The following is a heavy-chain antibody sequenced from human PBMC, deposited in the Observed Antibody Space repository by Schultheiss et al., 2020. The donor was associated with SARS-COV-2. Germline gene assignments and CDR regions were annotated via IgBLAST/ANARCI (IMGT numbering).Heavy chain of an antibody. CDR2: ISGSGSTI. CDR3: ARLLYSSGWVDY. V-gene: IGHV3-48*04. Sequence: GGSLRLSCAASGFTFSSYAMSWVRQAPGKGLEWVSAISGSGSTIYYADSVKGRFTISRDNAKNSLYLQMNSLRAEDTAVYYCARLLYSSGWVDYWGQGTLVTVSS. D-gene: IGHD6-19*01. J-gene: IGHJ4*02. CDR1: GFTFSSYA.